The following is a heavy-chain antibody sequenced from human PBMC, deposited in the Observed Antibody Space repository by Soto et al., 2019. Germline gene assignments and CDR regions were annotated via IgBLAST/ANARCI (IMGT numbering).Heavy chain of an antibody. V-gene: IGHV1-69*12. J-gene: IGHJ5*02. Sequence: QVQLVQSGAEVKKPGSSVKVSCKASGGTFSSYAISWVRQAHGQGLEWMGGIIPIFGTANYAQKFQGRVTINADDSTSTAYMVLSGLTSEDTAVYYCARSGGSSPNAEFDPWGQGTLVTVSS. D-gene: IGHD3-16*01. CDR3: ARSGGSSPNAEFDP. CDR1: GGTFSSYA. CDR2: IIPIFGTA.